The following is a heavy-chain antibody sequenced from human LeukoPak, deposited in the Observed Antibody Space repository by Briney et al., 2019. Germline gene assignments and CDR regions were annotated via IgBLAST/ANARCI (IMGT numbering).Heavy chain of an antibody. Sequence: SQTLSLTCTVSGGSISSGGYYWSWIRQHPGNGLEWIGYIYYSGSTYYNPSLKSRVTISVDTSKNQFSLKLSSVTAADTAVCYCARSTVITPPYFDYWGQGTLVTVSS. CDR3: ARSTVITPPYFDY. CDR2: IYYSGST. J-gene: IGHJ4*02. D-gene: IGHD4-11*01. CDR1: GGSISSGGYY. V-gene: IGHV4-31*03.